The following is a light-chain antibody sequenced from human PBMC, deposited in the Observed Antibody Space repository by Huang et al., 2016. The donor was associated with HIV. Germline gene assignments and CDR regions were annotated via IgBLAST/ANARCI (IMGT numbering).Light chain of an antibody. CDR1: QNITNNF. V-gene: IGKV3-20*01. CDR2: GAS. J-gene: IGKJ4*01. CDR3: QQYLSSPLT. Sequence: DIVLTQSPGTLSLSPRERAALSCRASQNITNNFLAWYQQRSGQTPRRLIYGASNRAMGIPDRFSGSGSGTDFTLIISRLEPQDSAVYYCQQYLSSPLTFGGGTNVEIK.